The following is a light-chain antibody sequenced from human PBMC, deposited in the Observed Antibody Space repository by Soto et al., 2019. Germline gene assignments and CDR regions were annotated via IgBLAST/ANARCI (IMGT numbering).Light chain of an antibody. CDR1: QSISSW. V-gene: IGKV1-5*01. Sequence: DIQMTQSPSTLSASVGDRVTITCRASQSISSWLAWYQQKPGKAPKLLIYAASTLQSGVPSRFSGSGSGTDFTLTISRLEPEDFAVYYCHQYGSSPQTFGQGTKVDIK. CDR3: HQYGSSPQT. CDR2: AAS. J-gene: IGKJ1*01.